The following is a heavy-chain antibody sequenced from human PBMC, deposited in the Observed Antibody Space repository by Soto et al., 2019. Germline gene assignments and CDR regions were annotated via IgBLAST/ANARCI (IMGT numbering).Heavy chain of an antibody. V-gene: IGHV1-18*01. J-gene: IGHJ6*02. Sequence: GASVKVSCKASGYTFTSYGISWVRQAPRQGLEWMGWISAYNGNTNYAQKLQGRVTMTTDTSTSTAYMELRSLRSDDTAVYYCARVGSIWFGELNGMDVWGQGTTVTVSS. CDR1: GYTFTSYG. D-gene: IGHD3-10*01. CDR3: ARVGSIWFGELNGMDV. CDR2: ISAYNGNT.